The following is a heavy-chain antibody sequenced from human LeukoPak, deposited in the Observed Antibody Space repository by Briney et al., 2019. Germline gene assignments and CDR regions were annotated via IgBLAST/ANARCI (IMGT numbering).Heavy chain of an antibody. CDR2: INPNSSGT. D-gene: IGHD3-9*01. J-gene: IGHJ6*03. V-gene: IGHV1-2*02. CDR1: GYTFTGYY. CDR3: ARNSASSRYFDWLPPSGYYMDV. Sequence: ASVKVSCKASGYTFTGYYMHWVRQAPGQGLEWMGWINPNSSGTSYAQKFQGRVTMPRDTSISTAYMELSRLRSDDTAVYYCARNSASSRYFDWLPPSGYYMDVWGKGTTVTVSS.